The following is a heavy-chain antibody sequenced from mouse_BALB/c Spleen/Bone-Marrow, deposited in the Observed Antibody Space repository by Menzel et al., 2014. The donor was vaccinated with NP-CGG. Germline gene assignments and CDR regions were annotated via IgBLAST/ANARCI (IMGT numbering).Heavy chain of an antibody. Sequence: EVHLVESGGGLVQPGGSLKLSCAASGFDFSRYWMSWVRQAPGRGLEWIGEINPDSSTINYTPSLKDKFIISRDNAKNTLYLKKSKVRSEDTSLYYCARLNCYGNLFVWGAGTTVTVSS. J-gene: IGHJ1*01. CDR1: GFDFSRYW. CDR3: ARLNCYGNLFV. D-gene: IGHD1-1*01. V-gene: IGHV4-1*02. CDR2: INPDSSTI.